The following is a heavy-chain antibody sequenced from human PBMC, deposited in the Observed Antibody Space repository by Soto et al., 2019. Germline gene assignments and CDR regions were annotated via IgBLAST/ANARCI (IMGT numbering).Heavy chain of an antibody. V-gene: IGHV3-23*01. D-gene: IGHD4-17*01. CDR1: GFTFSSYA. CDR3: AKDMRHGDYGRFDY. Sequence: VQLLESGGRLEQPGGSLRLSCAASGFTFSSYAMTWVRQAPGKGLEWVSTIGGSGGSIYYADSVKGRFIISRDNSKNALYLQMNSLRVEDTAVYYCAKDMRHGDYGRFDYWGQGTLVTVSS. CDR2: IGGSGGSI. J-gene: IGHJ4*02.